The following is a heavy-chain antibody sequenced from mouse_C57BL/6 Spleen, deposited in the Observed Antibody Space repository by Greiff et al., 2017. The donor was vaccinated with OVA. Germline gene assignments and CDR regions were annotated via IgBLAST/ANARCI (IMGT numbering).Heavy chain of an antibody. V-gene: IGHV1-55*01. D-gene: IGHD2-4*01. CDR1: GYTFTSFW. CDR2: IYPGSGST. CDR3: ARMGYDYGYAMDY. J-gene: IGHJ4*01. Sequence: QVQLQQPGAELVKPGASVKMSCKASGYTFTSFWITWVKQRSGQGLEWIGDIYPGSGSTNYNEKFKSKATLTVDTSSSTAYMQLSSLTSKDSAVYCCARMGYDYGYAMDYWRQGASVTVSS.